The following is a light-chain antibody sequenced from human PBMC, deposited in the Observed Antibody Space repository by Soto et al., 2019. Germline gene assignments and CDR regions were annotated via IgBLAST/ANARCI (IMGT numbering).Light chain of an antibody. CDR1: QSVTTNY. Sequence: ENVLTQSPGTLSLSPGERATLSCRASQSVTTNYLAWYQQKPGQAPRLLIYGASSRASGIPDRFSGSGSGTDFTLTISRLEPEDFAVYYCQQYGNSPLTFGGGTKVEIK. V-gene: IGKV3-20*01. J-gene: IGKJ4*01. CDR2: GAS. CDR3: QQYGNSPLT.